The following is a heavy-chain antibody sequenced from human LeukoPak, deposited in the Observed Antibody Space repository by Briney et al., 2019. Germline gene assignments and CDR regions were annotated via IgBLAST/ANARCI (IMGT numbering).Heavy chain of an antibody. J-gene: IGHJ4*02. Sequence: RASVKVSCKASGYTFTSYGISWVRKAPGQGLEWMGWISAYNGNTNYAQKLQGRVTMTTDTSTSTAYMELRSLRSDDTAVYYCAREPVNEYYYNSSGYFDYWGQGTLVTVSS. CDR1: GYTFTSYG. CDR3: AREPVNEYYYNSSGYFDY. V-gene: IGHV1-18*01. D-gene: IGHD3-22*01. CDR2: ISAYNGNT.